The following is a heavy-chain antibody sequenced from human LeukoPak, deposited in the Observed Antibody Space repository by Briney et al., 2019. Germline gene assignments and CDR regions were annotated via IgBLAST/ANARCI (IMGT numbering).Heavy chain of an antibody. J-gene: IGHJ5*02. CDR3: ARDRYCSSTSCNWFDP. V-gene: IGHV1-18*01. Sequence: ASVKVPCKASGYTFTCYGISWVRQAPGQGLEWMGWISAYNGNTNYAQKLQGRVTMTTDTSASTAYMELRSLRSDDTAVYYCARDRYCSSTSCNWFDPWGQGTLVTVSS. CDR1: GYTFTCYG. D-gene: IGHD2-2*01. CDR2: ISAYNGNT.